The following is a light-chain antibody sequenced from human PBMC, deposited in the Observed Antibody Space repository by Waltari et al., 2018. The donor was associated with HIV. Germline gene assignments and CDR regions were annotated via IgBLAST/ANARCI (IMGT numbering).Light chain of an antibody. J-gene: IGLJ3*02. CDR3: ASWDDRVNGV. CDR1: VSNIAIHY. V-gene: IGLV1-44*01. CDR2: NND. Sequence: QSVLTQPPSTSGAPGQRVTISFYGSVSNIAIHYVSWYQKFPGTAPKLIIYNNDQRPSGVPDRFSASKSGSSASLAISGLQSDDEAYYYCASWDDRVNGVFGGGTRLAVL.